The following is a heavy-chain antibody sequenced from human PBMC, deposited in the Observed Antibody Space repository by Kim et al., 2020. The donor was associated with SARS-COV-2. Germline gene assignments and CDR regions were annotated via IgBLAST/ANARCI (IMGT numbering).Heavy chain of an antibody. CDR3: ARSSLLDFDY. CDR1: GYTFTDYH. V-gene: IGHV1-2*06. CDR2: LSANSGGT. Sequence: ASVKVSCKASGYTFTDYHMHWVRQAPGQGLEWMGRLSANSGGTNYAQKFQDRVTMTRDTSITTVYLELTRLRFDDTAVYYCARSSLLDFDYWGQGTLVTV. D-gene: IGHD3-10*01. J-gene: IGHJ4*02.